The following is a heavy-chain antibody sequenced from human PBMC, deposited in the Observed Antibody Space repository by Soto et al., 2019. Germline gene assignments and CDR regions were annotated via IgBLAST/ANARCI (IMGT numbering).Heavy chain of an antibody. Sequence: PSETPSLTCTVSGGSISSGDHYWSWIRQPPGKGLEWIGYIYYSGSSYYNPSLKSRVTVSLDTSKNQFSLKLNSVTAADTAVYYCASFGVIGEPFEYWGQGTLVTVSS. J-gene: IGHJ4*02. CDR3: ASFGVIGEPFEY. D-gene: IGHD3-10*01. V-gene: IGHV4-30-4*01. CDR1: GGSISSGDHY. CDR2: IYYSGSS.